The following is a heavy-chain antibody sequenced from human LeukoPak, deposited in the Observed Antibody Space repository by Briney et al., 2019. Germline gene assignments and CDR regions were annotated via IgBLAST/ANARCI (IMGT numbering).Heavy chain of an antibody. CDR1: GFTFSSYG. D-gene: IGHD3-22*01. CDR2: ISGSGGST. V-gene: IGHV3-23*01. J-gene: IGHJ4*02. Sequence: GGTLRLSCAASGFTFSSYGMSWVRQAPGKGLEWVSAISGSGGSTYYADSVKGRFTIPRDNSKNTLYLQMNSLRAEDTSVYYCAMGAVYSSGFSYFRSYFDYWGQGTLVTVSS. CDR3: AMGAVYSSGFSYFRSYFDY.